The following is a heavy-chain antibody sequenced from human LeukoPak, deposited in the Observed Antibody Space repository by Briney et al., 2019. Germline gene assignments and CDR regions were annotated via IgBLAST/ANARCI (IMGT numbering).Heavy chain of an antibody. CDR2: NYYSGRT. J-gene: IGHJ4*02. Sequence: LETPCLSPAVPLGSTTSSSYCSGWIRHPPRDWLGWLGCNYYSGRTYYNPSLKSRVNISVDTSKNQFSLKLSSVTAADTAVYYCARVQFYDILTGDYPAFDYWGQGTLVTVSS. D-gene: IGHD3-9*01. CDR3: ARVQFYDILTGDYPAFDY. CDR1: LGSTTSSSYC. V-gene: IGHV4-39*07.